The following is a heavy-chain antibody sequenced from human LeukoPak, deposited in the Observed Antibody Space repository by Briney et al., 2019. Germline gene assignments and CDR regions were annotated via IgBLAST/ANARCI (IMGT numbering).Heavy chain of an antibody. V-gene: IGHV3-74*01. J-gene: IGHJ4*02. D-gene: IGHD3-22*01. CDR2: ITSDGTDI. CDR1: GITLSSSW. CDR3: ARGRFHYDV. Sequence: GGSLRLSCEASGITLSSSWMHWVRQSPAKGLVWVARITSDGTDIKYADPVKGRFTLSRDNAKNTQYLQMNSLRVEDTALYYCARGRFHYDVWGQGTLVTVSS.